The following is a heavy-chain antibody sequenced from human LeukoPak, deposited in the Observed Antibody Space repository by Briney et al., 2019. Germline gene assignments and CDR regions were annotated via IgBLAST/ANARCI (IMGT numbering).Heavy chain of an antibody. CDR1: GYTFTSYY. V-gene: IGHV1-46*01. CDR2: INPSGGST. D-gene: IGHD5-24*01. J-gene: IGHJ4*02. CDR3: ARGRRWLQLEFDY. Sequence: ASVKVSCKAAGYTFTSYYMHWVRQAPGQGLEWMGIINPSGGSTSYAQKFQGRVTMTRDTSTSTVYMELRSLRSDDTAVHYCARGRRWLQLEFDYWGQGTLVTVSS.